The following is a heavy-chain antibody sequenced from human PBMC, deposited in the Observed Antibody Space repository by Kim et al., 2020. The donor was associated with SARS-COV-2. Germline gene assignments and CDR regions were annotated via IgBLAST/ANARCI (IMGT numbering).Heavy chain of an antibody. CDR3: ARVGSGSSPLDY. J-gene: IGHJ4*02. Sequence: TYAPKFQGRVTMTRDTSTSTVYLELGSLTSEDTAVFYCARVGSGSSPLDYWGQGTLVTVSS. V-gene: IGHV1-46*01. D-gene: IGHD3-10*01.